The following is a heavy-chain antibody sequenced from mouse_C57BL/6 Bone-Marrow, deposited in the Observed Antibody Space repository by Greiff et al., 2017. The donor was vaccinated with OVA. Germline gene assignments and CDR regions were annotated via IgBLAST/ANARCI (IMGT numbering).Heavy chain of an antibody. D-gene: IGHD6-1*01. V-gene: IGHV1-82*01. J-gene: IGHJ4*01. CDR3: AREEPGRGYAMDY. Sequence: VKLVESGPELVKPGASVKISCKASGYAFSSSWMNWVKQRPGKGLEWIGRIYPGDGDTNYNGKFKGKATLTADKSSSTAYMQLSSLTSEDSAVYFCAREEPGRGYAMDYWGQGTSVTVSS. CDR1: GYAFSSSW. CDR2: IYPGDGDT.